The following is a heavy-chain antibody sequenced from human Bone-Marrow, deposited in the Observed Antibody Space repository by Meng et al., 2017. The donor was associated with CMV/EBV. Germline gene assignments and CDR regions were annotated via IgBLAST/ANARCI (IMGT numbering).Heavy chain of an antibody. Sequence: GGSLRLSCAASGFTFSSYEMNWVRQAPGKGLEWVSGINWIGGNTHYADSVKGRFTISRDNAKNSLYLQMNSLRAGDTALYYCARATLPHYYDSSGYYVAFDYWGQGTLVTVSS. CDR1: GFTFSSYE. CDR3: ARATLPHYYDSSGYYVAFDY. D-gene: IGHD3-22*01. CDR2: INWIGGNT. V-gene: IGHV3-20*04. J-gene: IGHJ4*02.